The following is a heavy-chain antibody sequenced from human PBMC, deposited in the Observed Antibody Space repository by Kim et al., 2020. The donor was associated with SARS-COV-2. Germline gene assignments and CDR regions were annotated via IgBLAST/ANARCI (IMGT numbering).Heavy chain of an antibody. Sequence: GGSLRLSCAASGFTFSSFPMSWVRQAPGKGLEWVSVIYSGGSNTYYADSVKGRFTISRDNSKNTLYLQMNSLRAEDTALYYCAKGAVGGYQCLDYWGQGTLVTVSS. V-gene: IGHV3-23*03. CDR3: AKGAVGGYQCLDY. J-gene: IGHJ4*02. CDR2: IYSGGSNT. D-gene: IGHD5-18*01. CDR1: GFTFSSFP.